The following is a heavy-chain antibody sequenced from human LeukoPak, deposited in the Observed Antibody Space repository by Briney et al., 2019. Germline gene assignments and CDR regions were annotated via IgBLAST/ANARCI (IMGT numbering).Heavy chain of an antibody. V-gene: IGHV3-21*01. CDR1: GFTFRSYT. CDR2: ISSNTAYI. Sequence: PGGSLRLSCAASGFTFRSYTMNWVRQAPGKGLERVSSISSNTAYIYYADSLRGRITISRDNTKNSLYLQMNSLRAEDTAVYYCAREGLLARISSGHAFDIWGRGTMVTVSS. D-gene: IGHD5-24*01. CDR3: AREGLLARISSGHAFDI. J-gene: IGHJ3*02.